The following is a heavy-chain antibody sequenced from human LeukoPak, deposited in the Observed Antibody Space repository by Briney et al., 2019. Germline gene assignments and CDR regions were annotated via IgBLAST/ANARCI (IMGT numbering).Heavy chain of an antibody. V-gene: IGHV6-1*01. Sequence: PSQTLSLTCAISGDSVSSISVAWNWIRQSPSRGLEWLGRTYYRSKWYYEYAVSVKGRININPDPSKNQFSQQLNSVTPEDTAVYYCALARSEYHYGMDVWGQGTTVTVSS. J-gene: IGHJ6*02. CDR1: GDSVSSISVA. CDR2: TYYRSKWYY. CDR3: ALARSEYHYGMDV.